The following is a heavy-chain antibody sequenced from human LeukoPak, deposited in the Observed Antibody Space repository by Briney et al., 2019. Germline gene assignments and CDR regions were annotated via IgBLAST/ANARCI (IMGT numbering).Heavy chain of an antibody. CDR1: GFTFSEAW. Sequence: GGPLSLSCAAFGFTFSEAWMSWSSQVPGKGLEWVGRIKSKTDGETIDYGTAMKDRFRISRDDSKNTLYLQMNSLKTEDTAVYYCLFSIFQHWGQGTLVTVSS. CDR3: LFSIFQH. CDR2: IKSKTDGETI. J-gene: IGHJ1*01. D-gene: IGHD3-10*02. V-gene: IGHV3-15*01.